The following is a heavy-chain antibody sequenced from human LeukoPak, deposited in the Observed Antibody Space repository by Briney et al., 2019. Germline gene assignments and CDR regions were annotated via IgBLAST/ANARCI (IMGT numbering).Heavy chain of an antibody. J-gene: IGHJ3*02. Sequence: SETLSLTCTVSGGSISSSSYYWGWIRQPPGKGLEWIGSIYHSGSTKYNPSLKSRVTMSVETSKNQFSLKLSSVTAADTAVYYCAREGSAFDIWGQGTMVTVSS. CDR2: IYHSGST. V-gene: IGHV4-39*07. CDR3: AREGSAFDI. CDR1: GGSISSSSYY.